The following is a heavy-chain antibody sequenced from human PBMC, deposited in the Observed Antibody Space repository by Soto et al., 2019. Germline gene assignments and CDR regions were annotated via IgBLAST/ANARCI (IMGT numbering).Heavy chain of an antibody. J-gene: IGHJ4*02. CDR2: ISYDGSNK. D-gene: IGHD6-19*01. Sequence: GGSLRLSCAASGFTFSSYGMHWVRQAPGKGLEWVAVISYDGSNKYYADSVKGRFTISRDNSKNTLYLQMNSLRAEDTAVYYCAAVAGYYYFDYWGQGTLVTVSS. CDR1: GFTFSSYG. V-gene: IGHV3-30*03. CDR3: AAVAGYYYFDY.